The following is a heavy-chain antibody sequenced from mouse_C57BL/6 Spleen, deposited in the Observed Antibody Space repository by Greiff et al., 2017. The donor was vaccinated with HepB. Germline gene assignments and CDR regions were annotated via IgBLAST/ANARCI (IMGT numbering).Heavy chain of an antibody. D-gene: IGHD2-1*01. CDR1: GYTFTDYY. V-gene: IGHV1-26*01. Sequence: EVQLQQSGPELVKPGASVKISCKASGYTFTDYYMNWVKQSHGKSLEWIGDINPNNGGTSYNQKFKGKATLTVDKSSSTAYMELRSLTSEDSAVYYCARFYYPYAMDYWGQGTSVTVSS. J-gene: IGHJ4*01. CDR2: INPNNGGT. CDR3: ARFYYPYAMDY.